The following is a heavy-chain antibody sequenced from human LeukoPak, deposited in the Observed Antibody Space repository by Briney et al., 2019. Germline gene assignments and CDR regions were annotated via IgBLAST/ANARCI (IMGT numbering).Heavy chain of an antibody. CDR3: ARDGHTYDFWSGYYNYYYYMDV. D-gene: IGHD3-3*01. CDR2: IYTSGST. CDR1: GGSISSYY. J-gene: IGHJ6*03. Sequence: SETLSLTCTVSGGSISSYYWSWIRQPAGKGLEWIGRIYTSGSTNYNPSLKSRVTMSVDMSKNQFSLKLSSVTAADTAVYYCARDGHTYDFWSGYYNYYYYMDVGGKGNTVTVSS. V-gene: IGHV4-4*07.